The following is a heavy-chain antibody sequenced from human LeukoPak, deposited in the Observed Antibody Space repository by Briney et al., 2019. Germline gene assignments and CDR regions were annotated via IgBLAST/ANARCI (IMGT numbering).Heavy chain of an antibody. Sequence: ASVKVSCKTSGYTFTDYDIHWVRQAPGQGLEWMGWINPNSANTNYAQKLQGRVTFTRDTSLGIAYMELSGLTSEDAAVYFCARGDFGETNTAFDIWGQGTLVAVSS. CDR3: ARGDFGETNTAFDI. CDR1: GYTFTDYD. J-gene: IGHJ3*02. V-gene: IGHV1-8*03. CDR2: INPNSANT. D-gene: IGHD4-17*01.